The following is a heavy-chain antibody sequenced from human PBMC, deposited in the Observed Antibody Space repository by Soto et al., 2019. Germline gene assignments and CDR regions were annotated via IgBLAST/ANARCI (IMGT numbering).Heavy chain of an antibody. D-gene: IGHD3-16*01. V-gene: IGHV4-59*08. CDR2: IYYSGST. Sequence: QVQLQESGPGLVKPSETLSLTCTVSGGSISSYYWSWLRQPPGKGLEWIGYIYYSGSTNYNPSLKSRVTISVDTSKHRFSLKLSSVTAADTAVYYCARQGAVSACDIWGQGTMVTVSS. CDR3: ARQGAVSACDI. J-gene: IGHJ3*02. CDR1: GGSISSYY.